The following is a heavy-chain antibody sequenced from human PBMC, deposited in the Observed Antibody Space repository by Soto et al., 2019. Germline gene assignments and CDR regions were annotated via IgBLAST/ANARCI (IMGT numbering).Heavy chain of an antibody. CDR1: GYTFTGHA. V-gene: IGHV1-3*04. CDR3: ARDPVNDFGDNVWFDP. J-gene: IGHJ5*02. D-gene: IGHD4-17*01. CDR2: INSGTGKT. Sequence: ASVKVSCKASGYTFTGHAIQWLRQIPGQRLEWMGWINSGTGKTKYSQNFQARLTITRDTSATTAYMELRSLRSEDTAMYYCARDPVNDFGDNVWFDPWGQGTLVTVSS.